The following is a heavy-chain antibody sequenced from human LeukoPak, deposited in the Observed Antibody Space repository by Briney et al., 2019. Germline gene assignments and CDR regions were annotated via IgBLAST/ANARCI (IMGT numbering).Heavy chain of an antibody. V-gene: IGHV4-39*01. D-gene: IGHD5-12*01. Sequence: SETLSLTCTVSGGSIRNYYWGWIRQPPGKGLEWIGSIYYSGSTYYNPSLKSRVTISVDTSKNQFSLKLSSVAAADTAVYYCARRPRGGSNWFDPWGQGTLVTVSS. CDR1: GGSIRNYY. CDR3: ARRPRGGSNWFDP. J-gene: IGHJ5*02. CDR2: IYYSGST.